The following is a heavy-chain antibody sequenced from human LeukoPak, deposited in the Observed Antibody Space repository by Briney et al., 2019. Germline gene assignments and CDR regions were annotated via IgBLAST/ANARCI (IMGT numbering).Heavy chain of an antibody. J-gene: IGHJ5*02. CDR2: IYYSGST. CDR3: ARSGVVVAATLNWFDP. CDR1: GGSISSGDYY. D-gene: IGHD2-15*01. V-gene: IGHV4-30-4*01. Sequence: SETLSLTCTVSGGSISSGDYYWSWIRQPPGKGLEWIGYIYYSGSTYYNPSLKSRVPISVDTSKNQFSLKLSSVTAADTAVYYCARSGVVVAATLNWFDPWGQGTLVTVSS.